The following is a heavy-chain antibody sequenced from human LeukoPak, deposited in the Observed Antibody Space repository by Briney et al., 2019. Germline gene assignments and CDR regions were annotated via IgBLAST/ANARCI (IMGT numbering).Heavy chain of an antibody. J-gene: IGHJ4*02. D-gene: IGHD3-22*01. CDR3: AKRTQYSSGSYYFDY. V-gene: IGHV3-23*01. CDR2: ISGSGGTT. CDR1: GFTFSSYA. Sequence: PGGSLTLSCEVSGFTFSSYAMSWVSQAPGKWMEWVSAISGSGGTTNYADSVKGRLTIYRDNYKNTLYLQMNSLRAEDTAVYYCAKRTQYSSGSYYFDYWGQGTLVTVSS.